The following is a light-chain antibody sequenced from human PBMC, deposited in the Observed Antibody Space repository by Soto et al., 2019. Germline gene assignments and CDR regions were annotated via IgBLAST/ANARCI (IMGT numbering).Light chain of an antibody. CDR2: EVS. V-gene: IGLV2-14*01. J-gene: IGLJ2*01. Sequence: QSVLTQPASVSGSPGQSITISCTGTSSDVGGYNYVSWYQQHPDKAPKLMIFEVSNRPSGVSHRFSGSKSGNTASLTISGLQAEDEADYYCSSYTSSFTVVFGGGTKLTVL. CDR1: SSDVGGYNY. CDR3: SSYTSSFTVV.